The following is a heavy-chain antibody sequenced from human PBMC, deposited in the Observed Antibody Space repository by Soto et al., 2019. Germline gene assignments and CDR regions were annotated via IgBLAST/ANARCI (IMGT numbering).Heavy chain of an antibody. Sequence: EVQLLESGGGLVQAGGSLRLSCAASGFTFSNYALSWVRQAPGKGLEWVSTITASGGSTYYADSVKGRFTISRDNSKSTXFLRXXXLRAEDTAVYYCAKYRGSYQRDDSFDVWGQGTMLTVSS. J-gene: IGHJ3*01. CDR3: AKYRGSYQRDDSFDV. CDR1: GFTFSNYA. V-gene: IGHV3-23*01. CDR2: ITASGGST. D-gene: IGHD1-26*01.